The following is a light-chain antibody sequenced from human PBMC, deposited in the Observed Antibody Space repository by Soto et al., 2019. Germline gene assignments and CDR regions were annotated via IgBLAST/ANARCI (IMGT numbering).Light chain of an antibody. Sequence: EVVMTQSPATLSVSPGEGVTLSCRASQSVSSNFLTWYQQKPGQPPRLLIYGASSRATGIPDRFSGSGSGTDFTLTISRLEPEDFAVYYCQQFGSSPTFGQGTKVDI. J-gene: IGKJ1*01. CDR1: QSVSSNF. CDR2: GAS. V-gene: IGKV3-20*01. CDR3: QQFGSSPT.